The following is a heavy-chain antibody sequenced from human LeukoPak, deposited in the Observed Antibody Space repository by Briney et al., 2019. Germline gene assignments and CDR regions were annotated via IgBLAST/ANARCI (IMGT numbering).Heavy chain of an antibody. CDR3: ARRAIFGVAKYFDY. CDR1: GYTFTDYS. CDR2: IDPNSGGT. D-gene: IGHD3-3*01. V-gene: IGHV1-2*02. Sequence: ASVKVSCKTSGYTFTDYSIHWVRQAPGQGLEWMAWIDPNSGGTDSAQKFQGRVTMTRDTSLSTAYMELSSLTSDDTAVYYCARRAIFGVAKYFDYWGQGTLVTVSS. J-gene: IGHJ4*02.